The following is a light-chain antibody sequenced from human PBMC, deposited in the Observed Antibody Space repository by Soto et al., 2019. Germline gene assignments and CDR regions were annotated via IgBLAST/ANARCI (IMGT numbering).Light chain of an antibody. CDR1: QSISSN. J-gene: IGKJ1*01. V-gene: IGKV3-15*01. CDR2: GAS. Sequence: EIVMTQSPATLSVSPGARDPLSCRARQSISSNLAWYPQKPGQAPRLLIYGASTGATGIPARFSGSGSGTEFTLTISSLQPDDFATYYCQHYNSYGTFGQGTKVDIK. CDR3: QHYNSYGT.